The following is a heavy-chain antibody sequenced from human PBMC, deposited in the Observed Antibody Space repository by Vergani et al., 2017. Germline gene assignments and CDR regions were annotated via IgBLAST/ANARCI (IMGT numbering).Heavy chain of an antibody. D-gene: IGHD4-17*01. V-gene: IGHV5-51*01. Sequence: EVQLVQSGAEVKKPGESLKISCKGSGYSFTSYWIGWVRQMPGKGLEWMGIIYPGDSDTRYSPSFQGQVTISADKSISTAYLQWSSLKASDTAVYYCARHDYGDYWPDAFDIWGQGTMVTVSS. J-gene: IGHJ3*02. CDR1: GYSFTSYW. CDR3: ARHDYGDYWPDAFDI. CDR2: IYPGDSDT.